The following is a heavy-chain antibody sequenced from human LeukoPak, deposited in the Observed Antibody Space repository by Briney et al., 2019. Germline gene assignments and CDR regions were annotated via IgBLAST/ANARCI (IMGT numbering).Heavy chain of an antibody. J-gene: IGHJ4*02. CDR3: GRDGVSAAVDF. D-gene: IGHD2-2*01. CDR1: GFTVSNNY. CDR2: IKGDGSEK. Sequence: GGSLRLSCAASGFTVSNNYMSWVRQAPGRGLEWVANIKGDGSEKYYVDSVKGRFTLSRDNAKNSLYLQMNSLRAEDTAVYYCGRDGVSAAVDFWGQGTLVTVSS. V-gene: IGHV3-7*01.